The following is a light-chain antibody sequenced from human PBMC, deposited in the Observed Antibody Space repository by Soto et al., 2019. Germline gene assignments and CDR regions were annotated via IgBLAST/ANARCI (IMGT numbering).Light chain of an antibody. CDR2: EGS. Sequence: QSALTQPASVSGSPGQSITISCTGTSSDVGGYNLVSWYQQHPGKAPKLMIYEGSKWPSGVSNRFSGSKSGNTASLTISGLQAEDEADYYCCSYAGSSTYWVFGGGTQLTVL. V-gene: IGLV2-23*01. J-gene: IGLJ3*02. CDR3: CSYAGSSTYWV. CDR1: SSDVGGYNL.